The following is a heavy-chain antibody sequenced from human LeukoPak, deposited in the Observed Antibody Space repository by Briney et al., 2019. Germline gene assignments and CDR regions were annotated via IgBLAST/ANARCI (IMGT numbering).Heavy chain of an antibody. V-gene: IGHV3-48*04. D-gene: IGHD3-10*02. J-gene: IGHJ6*04. CDR3: AELGITMIGGV. CDR1: GFIFSTYW. Sequence: GGSLRLSCAASGFIFSTYWMSWVRQAPGKGLEWVSYISSSGSTIYYADSVKGRFTISRDNAKNSLYLQMNSLRAEDTAVYYCAELGITMIGGVWGKGTTVTISS. CDR2: ISSSGSTI.